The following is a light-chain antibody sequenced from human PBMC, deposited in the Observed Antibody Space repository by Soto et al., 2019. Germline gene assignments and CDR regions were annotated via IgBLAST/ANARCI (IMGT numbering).Light chain of an antibody. V-gene: IGKV1-5*03. J-gene: IGKJ1*01. Sequence: DIQITQSPSTLSASVGDRVTITCRASQSISSWLAWYQEKPGKAPKLLIYKASSLESGVPSRFSGSGSGTEFTLTISSLQPDDFATYYCQQYKTYWTFGQGTKV. CDR2: KAS. CDR1: QSISSW. CDR3: QQYKTYWT.